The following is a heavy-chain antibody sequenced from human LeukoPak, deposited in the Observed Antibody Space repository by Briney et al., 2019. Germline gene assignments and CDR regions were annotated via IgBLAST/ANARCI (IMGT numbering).Heavy chain of an antibody. CDR3: TRDYGDYVQP. Sequence: GRSLRLSCAASGFTFSSYGMHWVRQAPGKGLEWLGFVRSKAYGGTTEYVASVKGRFIISRDDSKSIAYLQMNSLKTEDTAVYYCTRDYGDYVQPWGQGTLVTVSS. CDR2: VRSKAYGGTT. D-gene: IGHD4-17*01. V-gene: IGHV3-49*04. CDR1: GFTFSSYG. J-gene: IGHJ5*02.